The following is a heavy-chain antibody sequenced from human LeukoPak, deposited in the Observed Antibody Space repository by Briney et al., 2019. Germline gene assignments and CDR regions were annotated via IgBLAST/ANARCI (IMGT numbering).Heavy chain of an antibody. CDR3: ARDLGIAAK. CDR1: GFTFSTYS. J-gene: IGHJ4*02. D-gene: IGHD6-13*01. Sequence: GGSLRLSCAASGFTFSTYSMNWVRQAPGKGLEWVSSISSSNSYIYYADSMKGRLTISRDNAKNALYLQMNSLRAEDTAVYYCARDLGIAAKWGQGTLVTVSS. V-gene: IGHV3-21*01. CDR2: ISSSNSYI.